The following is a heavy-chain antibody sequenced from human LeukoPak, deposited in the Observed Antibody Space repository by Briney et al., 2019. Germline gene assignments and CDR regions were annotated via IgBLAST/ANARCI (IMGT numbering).Heavy chain of an antibody. D-gene: IGHD5-18*01. CDR1: GFTFDDFA. CDR2: ISWNSRTI. J-gene: IGHJ4*02. V-gene: IGHV3-9*01. CDR3: VKVRGYSYGFFDY. Sequence: PGGSLRLSCAASGFTFDDFAMHWVRQAPEKGLEWVSGISWNSRTIDYADSVKGRFTISRDNARNSLYLLMNSLRAEDTALYYCVKVRGYSYGFFDYWGQGTLVTVSS.